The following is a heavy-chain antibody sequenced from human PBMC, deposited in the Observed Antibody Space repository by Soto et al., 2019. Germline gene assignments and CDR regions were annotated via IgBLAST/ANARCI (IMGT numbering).Heavy chain of an antibody. J-gene: IGHJ6*02. Sequence: PSETLSLTCTVSGGSISSSSYYWGWIRQPPGKGLEWIGSIYYSGSTYYNPSLKSRVTISVDTSKNQFSLKLSSVTAADTAVYYCARRDYDFWSGYYTGHYYYGMDVWGRGTTVTVSS. CDR3: ARRDYDFWSGYYTGHYYYGMDV. D-gene: IGHD3-3*01. CDR2: IYYSGST. CDR1: GGSISSSSYY. V-gene: IGHV4-39*01.